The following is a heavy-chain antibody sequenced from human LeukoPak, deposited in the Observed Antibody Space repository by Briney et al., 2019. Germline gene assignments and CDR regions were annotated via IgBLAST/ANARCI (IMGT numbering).Heavy chain of an antibody. CDR2: INHSGST. CDR1: GGSFSAYY. CDR3: AEIAAAGTLFDY. J-gene: IGHJ4*02. V-gene: IGHV4-34*01. Sequence: PSETLSLTCTVCGGSFSAYYWSWIRQPPGKGLEWIGEINHSGSTNYNPSLASRVTISVDTSKNQFSLKLSSVTAADTAVYYCAEIAAAGTLFDYWGRGTLVTVSS. D-gene: IGHD6-13*01.